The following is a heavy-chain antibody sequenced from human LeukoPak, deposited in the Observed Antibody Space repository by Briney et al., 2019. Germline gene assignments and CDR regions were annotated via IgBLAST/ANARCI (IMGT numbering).Heavy chain of an antibody. CDR2: IIPIFGTA. CDR3: ARDQYYDSSGFFAG. Sequence: SVEVSCKASGGTFSSYAISWVRQAPGQGLEWMGGIIPIFGTANYAQKFQGRVTITADESTSTAYMELSSLRSEDTAVYYCARDQYYDSSGFFAGWGQGTLVTVSS. D-gene: IGHD3-22*01. J-gene: IGHJ4*02. CDR1: GGTFSSYA. V-gene: IGHV1-69*13.